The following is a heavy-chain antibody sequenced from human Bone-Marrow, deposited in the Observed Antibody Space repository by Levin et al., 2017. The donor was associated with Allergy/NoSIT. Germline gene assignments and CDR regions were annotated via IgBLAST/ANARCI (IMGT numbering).Heavy chain of an antibody. CDR1: GASINSTNYY. CDR2: IYYNSYT. Sequence: MTSETLSLTCTVSGASINSTNYYWGWIRQPPGKGLEWIGTIYYNSYTYYNPSLKSRVTISKDTSKNQFSLKLSSVTAADTAVYYCARLADNWNVNWFDPWGQGTLVTVSS. CDR3: ARLADNWNVNWFDP. V-gene: IGHV4-39*07. D-gene: IGHD1-20*01. J-gene: IGHJ5*02.